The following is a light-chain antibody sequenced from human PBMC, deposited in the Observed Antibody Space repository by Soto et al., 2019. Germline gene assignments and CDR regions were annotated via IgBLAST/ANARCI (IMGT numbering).Light chain of an antibody. CDR1: SSNIGGNP. Sequence: QSVLTQPPSVSAAPGQKVTISCSGSSSNIGGNPVSWYQQLPGTAPKLLIYDDNKRPSGIPDRFSGSKSGTSATLGITGFQTGDEADYHCGSWDSSLSAYVFGTGTKVTVL. V-gene: IGLV1-51*01. CDR2: DDN. CDR3: GSWDSSLSAYV. J-gene: IGLJ1*01.